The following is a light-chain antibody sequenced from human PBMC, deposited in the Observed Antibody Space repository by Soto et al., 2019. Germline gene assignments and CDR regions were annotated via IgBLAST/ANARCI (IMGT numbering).Light chain of an antibody. CDR3: LQDYNLLT. CDR2: AAS. V-gene: IGKV1-6*01. Sequence: AIQMTQSPSSLSASVGDRVTITCRASQGIGNDLAWYQQKAGNAPKLLIYAASSLQSGVPSRFSGSGAGTDFTLTISSLQPEDFATYYCLQDYNLLTFGGGTKVELK. CDR1: QGIGND. J-gene: IGKJ4*01.